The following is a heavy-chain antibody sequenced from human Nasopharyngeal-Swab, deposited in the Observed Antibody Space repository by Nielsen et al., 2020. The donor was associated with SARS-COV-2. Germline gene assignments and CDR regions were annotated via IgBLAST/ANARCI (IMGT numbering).Heavy chain of an antibody. J-gene: IGHJ4*02. CDR2: IKQDGSEK. Sequence: GESLKISCVASEFTFRDYWMSWVRQAPAKGLEWVASIKQDGSEKNYVDSVKGRFTISRDNAKNSLFLQMDSLRTEGTAFYYCARVGGRTSPMGSWGQGTLVTVSS. D-gene: IGHD3-10*01. CDR1: EFTFRDYW. V-gene: IGHV3-7*01. CDR3: ARVGGRTSPMGS.